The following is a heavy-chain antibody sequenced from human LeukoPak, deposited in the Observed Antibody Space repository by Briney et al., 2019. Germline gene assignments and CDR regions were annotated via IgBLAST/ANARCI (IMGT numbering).Heavy chain of an antibody. J-gene: IGHJ4*02. CDR1: GFTFSSYS. CDR2: ISSSSSYI. D-gene: IGHD1-26*01. Sequence: GGSLRLSCAASGFTFSSYSMNWVRQAPGKGLEWVSSISSSSSYIYYADSVKGRFTISRDNAKNSLYLQMNSLRAEDTAVYYCAGLVGANYYFDYWGQGTLVTVSS. V-gene: IGHV3-21*01. CDR3: AGLVGANYYFDY.